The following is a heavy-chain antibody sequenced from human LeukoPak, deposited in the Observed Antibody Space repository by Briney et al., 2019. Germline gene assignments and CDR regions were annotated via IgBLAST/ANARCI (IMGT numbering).Heavy chain of an antibody. CDR3: ARVGAVAGSWFFDY. CDR1: GFTVSSNY. V-gene: IGHV3-53*01. D-gene: IGHD6-19*01. CDR2: IYSGGST. Sequence: PGGSLRLSCAASGFTVSSNYMSWVRQAPGKGLEWVSVIYSGGSTHYADSVKGRFTISRDNSKNTLYLQMNSLRAEDTAVYYCARVGAVAGSWFFDYWGQGTLVTVSS. J-gene: IGHJ4*02.